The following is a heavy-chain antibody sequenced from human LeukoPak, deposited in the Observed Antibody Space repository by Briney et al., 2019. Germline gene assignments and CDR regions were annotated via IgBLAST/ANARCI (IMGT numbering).Heavy chain of an antibody. CDR2: IYHSGST. CDR1: GYSISSGYH. Sequence: PSETLSLTCTVSGYSISSGYHWGWIRQPPGEGLEGIGSIYHSGSTYYNPSLKSRVTISVDTSKNQFSLKLSSVTAADTAVYFCARELATGAFDIWGQGTMVTVSS. J-gene: IGHJ3*02. V-gene: IGHV4-38-2*02. CDR3: ARELATGAFDI. D-gene: IGHD1-14*01.